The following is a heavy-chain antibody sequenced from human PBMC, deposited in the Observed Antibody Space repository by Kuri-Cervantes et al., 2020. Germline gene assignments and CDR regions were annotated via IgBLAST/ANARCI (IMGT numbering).Heavy chain of an antibody. Sequence: SETLSLTCTVSGGSISSGGYYWSWIRQHPGKGLKWIGYIYYSGSTYYNPSLKSRVTISVDTSKNQFSLKLSSVTAADTAVYYCASHGIVGATYGMDVWGQGTTVTVSS. CDR1: GGSISSGGYY. CDR2: IYYSGST. D-gene: IGHD1-26*01. CDR3: ASHGIVGATYGMDV. J-gene: IGHJ6*02. V-gene: IGHV4-31*03.